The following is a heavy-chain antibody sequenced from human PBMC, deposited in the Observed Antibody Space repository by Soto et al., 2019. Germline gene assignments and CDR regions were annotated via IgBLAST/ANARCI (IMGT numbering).Heavy chain of an antibody. CDR2: IIPIFGKA. Sequence: SVKVSCKASGGTFSSYAISWVRQAPGQGLEWMGGIIPIFGKANYAQKFQGRVTITADESTSTAYMELSSLSSDDTAVYYCAREGVAATHYYYYYYGMDVWGQGTTVTVSS. D-gene: IGHD2-15*01. CDR1: GGTFSSYA. J-gene: IGHJ6*02. CDR3: AREGVAATHYYYYYYGMDV. V-gene: IGHV1-69*13.